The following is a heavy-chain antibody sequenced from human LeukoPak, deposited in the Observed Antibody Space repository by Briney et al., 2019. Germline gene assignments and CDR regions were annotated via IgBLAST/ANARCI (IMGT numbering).Heavy chain of an antibody. Sequence: SETLSLTCTVSGGSISSYYWSWIRQPPGKGLEWIGYIYYSGSTNYNPSLKSRVTISVDTSKNQFSLKLSSVTAADTAVYYCARAGSGSYAGGTFDYWGQGTLVTVSS. J-gene: IGHJ4*02. CDR3: ARAGSGSYAGGTFDY. D-gene: IGHD1-26*01. CDR1: GGSISSYY. V-gene: IGHV4-59*08. CDR2: IYYSGST.